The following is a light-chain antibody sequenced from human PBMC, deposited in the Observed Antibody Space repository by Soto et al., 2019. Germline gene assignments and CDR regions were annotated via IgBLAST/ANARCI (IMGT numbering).Light chain of an antibody. CDR1: QSISNW. J-gene: IGKJ1*01. Sequence: DIQMTQSPSTLSASVGDRATITCRASQSISNWLAWYQLKPGKAPNLLIFDVSILASGVPSRFSGSGSGTEFTLTISSLQPEDFATYSCQQYYISWSFGQGTKVDIK. V-gene: IGKV1-5*01. CDR2: DVS. CDR3: QQYYISWS.